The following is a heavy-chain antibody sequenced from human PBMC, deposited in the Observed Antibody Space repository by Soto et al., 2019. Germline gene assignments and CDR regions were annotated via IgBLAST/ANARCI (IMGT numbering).Heavy chain of an antibody. Sequence: QVQLVQSGAEVKKPGASVRVSCKASGYTLTNYAIHWVRQAAGQRLEWLAWIDPGSGNPTYSQKFQGRITLSRDNSASTFYMDLRSLTSGDTAVYFCKRDLNGGNHFDYWGQGTLATVSS. CDR2: IDPGSGNP. D-gene: IGHD2-8*01. J-gene: IGHJ4*02. CDR1: GYTLTNYA. CDR3: KRDLNGGNHFDY. V-gene: IGHV1-3*01.